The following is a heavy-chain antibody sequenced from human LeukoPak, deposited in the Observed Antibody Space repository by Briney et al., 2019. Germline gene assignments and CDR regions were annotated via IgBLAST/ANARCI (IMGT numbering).Heavy chain of an antibody. J-gene: IGHJ4*02. CDR2: ISGSGGST. CDR3: AKAYGSGSRPFPFDY. CDR1: GFTFSSYA. D-gene: IGHD3-10*01. V-gene: IGHV3-23*01. Sequence: GGSLRLSCAASGFTFSSYAMSWVRQAPGKGLEWVSAISGSGGSTYYADSVKGRFTIPRDNSKNTLYLQMNSLRAEDTAVYYCAKAYGSGSRPFPFDYWGQGTLVTVSS.